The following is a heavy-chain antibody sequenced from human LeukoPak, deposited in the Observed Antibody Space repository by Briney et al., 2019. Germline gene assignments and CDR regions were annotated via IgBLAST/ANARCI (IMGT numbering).Heavy chain of an antibody. CDR3: ARDREEMPTQREAFDF. CDR2: IIPIFGIT. D-gene: IGHD5-24*01. V-gene: IGHV1-69*04. CDR1: GGTFSSYA. J-gene: IGHJ3*01. Sequence: SVKVSCKASGGTFSSYAINWVRQAPGQGLEWMGSIIPIFGITKYAQKFQGRVTITADKSTSTVYMELSSLRSEDTAVYYCARDREEMPTQREAFDFWGQGTMVTVSS.